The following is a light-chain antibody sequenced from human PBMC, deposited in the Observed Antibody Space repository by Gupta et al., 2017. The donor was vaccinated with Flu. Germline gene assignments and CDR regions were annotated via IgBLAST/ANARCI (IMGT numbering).Light chain of an antibody. J-gene: IGLJ3*02. V-gene: IGLV1-47*01. CDR1: SSNIGRNY. CDR2: RIF. Sequence: QSVLTQSPSASGTPGQPVTISCSGSSSNIGRNYVYWYPHLPPTAPKLTIYRIFQRRSGVPARFSGSKSGTSAALVISGLRAEDEADYYCAVWDATMDAGVFGGGTKLTVL. CDR3: AVWDATMDAGV.